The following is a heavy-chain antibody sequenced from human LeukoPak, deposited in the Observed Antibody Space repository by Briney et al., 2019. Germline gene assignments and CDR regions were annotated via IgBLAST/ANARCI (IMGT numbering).Heavy chain of an antibody. CDR2: ISRSSSYI. V-gene: IGHV3-21*01. Sequence: GGSLSLSCAASGFIFSSYSMNWVRQAPEKGLEWVSSISRSSSYIYYADSVKGRFTISRDKAKNSLSLQMNSLSAEATAVYYCARDEYSSGWYLGQATLVTVSS. D-gene: IGHD6-19*01. CDR3: ARDEYSSGWY. CDR1: GFIFSSYS. J-gene: IGHJ1*01.